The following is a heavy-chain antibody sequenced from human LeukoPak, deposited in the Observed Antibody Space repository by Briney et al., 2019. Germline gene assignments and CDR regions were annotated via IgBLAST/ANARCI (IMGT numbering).Heavy chain of an antibody. V-gene: IGHV3-30*04. J-gene: IGHJ4*02. CDR3: ARGATTDY. CDR1: GFTFSSYA. CDR2: ISYDGSNK. D-gene: IGHD1-26*01. Sequence: GGSLRLSCAASGFTFSSYAMHWVRQAPGKGLEWVAVISYDGSNKYYADSVKGRFTISRDNSKNTLYLQMNSLRAEDTAVYYCARGATTDYWGQGTLVTVSS.